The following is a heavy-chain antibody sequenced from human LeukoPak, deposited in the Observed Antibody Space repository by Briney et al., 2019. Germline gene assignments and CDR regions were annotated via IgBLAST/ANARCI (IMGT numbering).Heavy chain of an antibody. CDR2: IIPILGIA. D-gene: IGHD2-2*01. J-gene: IGHJ6*02. CDR3: ARDSRGIVVVPAAKNSTGYYYYGMDV. CDR1: GGTFSSYA. Sequence: SVTVSCKASGGTFSSYAISWVRQAPGQGLEWMGRIIPILGIANYAQKFQGRVTITADKSTSTAYMELSSLRSEDTAVYYCARDSRGIVVVPAAKNSTGYYYYGMDVWGQGTTVTVSS. V-gene: IGHV1-69*04.